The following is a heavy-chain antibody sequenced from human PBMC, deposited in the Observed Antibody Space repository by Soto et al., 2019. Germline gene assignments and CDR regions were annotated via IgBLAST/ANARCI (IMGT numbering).Heavy chain of an antibody. J-gene: IGHJ4*02. CDR3: AGAGYSGYDDY. Sequence: SETLSLTCAVYGGSFSGYCWSWIRQPPGKGLEWIGEINHSGSTNYNPSLKSRVTISVDTSKNQFSLKLSSVTAADTAVYYCAGAGYSGYDDYWGQGTLLTVSS. V-gene: IGHV4-34*01. CDR2: INHSGST. CDR1: GGSFSGYC. D-gene: IGHD5-12*01.